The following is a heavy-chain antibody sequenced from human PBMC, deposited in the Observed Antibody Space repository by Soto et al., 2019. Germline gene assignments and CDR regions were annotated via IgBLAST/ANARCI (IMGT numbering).Heavy chain of an antibody. D-gene: IGHD1-26*01. CDR3: ARDFVGATSRKDY. J-gene: IGHJ4*02. CDR1: GYIFTNYG. Sequence: QVQLVQSGPEVKKAGASVKVSCKASGYIFTNYGITWVRQAPGQGLEWMGWISANNGHSNYAQKFQGRVTMTTDTSTSTAYMERPSLRSDDTAVYYWARDFVGATSRKDYWGQGTLVTVSS. CDR2: ISANNGHS. V-gene: IGHV1-18*01.